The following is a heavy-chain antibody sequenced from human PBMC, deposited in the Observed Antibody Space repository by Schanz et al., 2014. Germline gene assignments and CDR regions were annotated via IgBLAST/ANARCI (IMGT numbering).Heavy chain of an antibody. CDR2: INPSGGST. CDR1: GYTFTSYY. V-gene: IGHV1-46*01. D-gene: IGHD3-3*01. CDR3: VTEKRMESGTWAKAFDI. Sequence: QVQLVQSGAEVKKPGASVKVSCEASGYTFTSYYMHWVRQAPGQGLEWMGIINPSGGSTSYAKKFQGRFTMTRDTSTTTVYMELSSLRSDDTAMYYCVTEKRMESGTWAKAFDIWGQGTWVTVSS. J-gene: IGHJ3*02.